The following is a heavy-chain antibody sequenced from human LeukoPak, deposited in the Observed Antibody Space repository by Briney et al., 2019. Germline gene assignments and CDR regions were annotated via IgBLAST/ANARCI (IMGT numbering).Heavy chain of an antibody. CDR2: IYSGGST. D-gene: IGHD6-13*01. CDR1: GFTVSSNY. J-gene: IGHJ4*02. V-gene: IGHV3-66*01. Sequence: AGGSLRLSCAASGFTVSSNYMSWVRQAPGKGLEWVSVIYSGGSTYYADSVKGRFTISRDNSKNTLYLQMNSLRAEDTAVYYCARDCHSSSCFDYWGQGTLVTVSS. CDR3: ARDCHSSSCFDY.